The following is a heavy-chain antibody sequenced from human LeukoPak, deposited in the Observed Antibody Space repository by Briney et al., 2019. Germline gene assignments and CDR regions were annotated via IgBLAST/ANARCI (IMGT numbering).Heavy chain of an antibody. D-gene: IGHD2-8*01. V-gene: IGHV4-34*01. CDR2: INHSGST. J-gene: IGHJ5*02. CDR3: ARGENIVLIKNWFDP. CDR1: GGSFSGYY. Sequence: SETLSLTCAVYGGSFSGYYWGWIRQPPGKGLEWIGEINHSGSTNYNPSLKSRVTISVDTSKNQFSLKLSSVTAADTAVYYCARGENIVLIKNWFDPWGQGTLVTVSS.